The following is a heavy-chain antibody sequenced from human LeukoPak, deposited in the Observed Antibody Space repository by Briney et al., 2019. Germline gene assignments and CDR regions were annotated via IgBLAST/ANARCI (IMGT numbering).Heavy chain of an antibody. D-gene: IGHD5-18*01. J-gene: IGHJ4*02. V-gene: IGHV3-23*01. CDR1: GFTFSSYS. CDR3: AKGGGGYGYLDYFDY. CDR2: ISVSGGST. Sequence: GGSLRPSCAASGFTFSSYSMNWVRQAPGKGLEWVSTISVSGGSTYYADSVKGRFTISRDNSKNTLYLQMNSLRAEDTAVYYCAKGGGGYGYLDYFDYWGQGTLVTVSS.